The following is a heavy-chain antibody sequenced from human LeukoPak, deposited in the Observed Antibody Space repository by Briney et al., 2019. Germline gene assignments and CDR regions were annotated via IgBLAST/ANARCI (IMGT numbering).Heavy chain of an antibody. J-gene: IGHJ4*02. CDR2: ITSAGGST. CDR3: ARDVSWGYFDD. CDR1: GFTFSSYA. D-gene: IGHD6-13*01. V-gene: IGHV3-23*01. Sequence: GGSLRLSCAASGFTFSSYAMSWVRQAPGKGLEWVSAITSAGGSTFYPDSVKGRFTISRDNSKNTLYLQMNSLRVEDTAVYYCARDVSWGYFDDWGQGTLVTVSS.